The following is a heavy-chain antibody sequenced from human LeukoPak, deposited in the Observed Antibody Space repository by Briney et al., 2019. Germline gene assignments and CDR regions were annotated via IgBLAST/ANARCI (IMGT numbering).Heavy chain of an antibody. J-gene: IGHJ4*02. CDR1: GFTFSSYA. CDR2: ITGSSGYT. Sequence: GGSLRLSCAASGFTFSSYAMSWVRQAPGKGLEWVSSITGSSGYTYYADSVKGRFTISRDNSKNTLYLQMNSLRVEDTAVYYCAKRHSGWYYTDYWGQGTLVTVSS. V-gene: IGHV3-23*01. CDR3: AKRHSGWYYTDY. D-gene: IGHD6-19*01.